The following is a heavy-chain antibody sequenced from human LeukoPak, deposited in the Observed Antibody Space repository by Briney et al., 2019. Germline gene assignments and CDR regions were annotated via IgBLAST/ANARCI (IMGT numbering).Heavy chain of an antibody. CDR1: GYTFTGYY. Sequence: ASVKVSCKASGYTFTGYYMHWVRQAPGQGLEWMGWINPNSGGTNYAQKFQGRVTMTRDTSISTAYMELSRLRSEDTAVYYCARVFRDSSPFDYWGQGTLVTVSS. V-gene: IGHV1-2*02. CDR3: ARVFRDSSPFDY. J-gene: IGHJ4*02. D-gene: IGHD3-22*01. CDR2: INPNSGGT.